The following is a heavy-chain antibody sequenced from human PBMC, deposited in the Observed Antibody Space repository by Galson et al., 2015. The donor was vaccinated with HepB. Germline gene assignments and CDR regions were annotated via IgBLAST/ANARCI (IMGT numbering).Heavy chain of an antibody. CDR2: VHSSGVT. Sequence: ETLSLTCSVSGASISISTFYWVWIRQTPVKGQEWIGNVHSSGVTYYNPSLNNRVTVSGDTAKNRFSLRVRSVTAADTAVYYCVRALGGSYFYGMDVWGQGTTVIVSS. V-gene: IGHV4-39*01. CDR1: GASISISTFY. J-gene: IGHJ6*02. CDR3: VRALGGSYFYGMDV.